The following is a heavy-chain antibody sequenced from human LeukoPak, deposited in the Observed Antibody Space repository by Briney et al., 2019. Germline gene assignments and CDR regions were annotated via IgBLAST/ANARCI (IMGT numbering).Heavy chain of an antibody. CDR3: AKPLSGTVTTRYFDY. CDR2: ISGSGGST. J-gene: IGHJ4*02. CDR1: GFTFSSYA. Sequence: GGSLRLSCAVSGFTFSSYAMSWVCQAPGKGLEWVSAISGSGGSTYYADSVKGRFTISRDNSKNTLYLQMNSLRAEDTAVYYCAKPLSGTVTTRYFDYWGQGTLVTVSS. D-gene: IGHD4-17*01. V-gene: IGHV3-23*01.